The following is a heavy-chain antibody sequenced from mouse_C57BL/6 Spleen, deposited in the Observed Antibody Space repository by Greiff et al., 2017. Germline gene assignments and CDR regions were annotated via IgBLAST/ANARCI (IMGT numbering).Heavy chain of an antibody. V-gene: IGHV1-22*01. Sequence: EVKLLESGPELVKPGASVKMSCKASGYTFTDYNMHWVKQSHGKSLEWIGYINPNNGGTSYNQKFKGKATLTVNKSSSTAYMELRSLTSEDSAVYYCARGWGDYDGYAMDYWGQGTSVTVSS. CDR3: ARGWGDYDGYAMDY. CDR2: INPNNGGT. J-gene: IGHJ4*01. CDR1: GYTFTDYN. D-gene: IGHD2-4*01.